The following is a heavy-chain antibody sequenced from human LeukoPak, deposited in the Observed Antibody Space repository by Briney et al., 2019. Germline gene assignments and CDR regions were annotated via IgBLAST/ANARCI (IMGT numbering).Heavy chain of an antibody. CDR3: ATLAVAGRDAFDI. Sequence: GGSLRLSCAASGFTFSSYSMSWVRQAPGKGLEWVSYISGSSGTIYYADSVKGRFTISRDNAKNSLYLQMNSLRAEDTAVYYCATLAVAGRDAFDIWGQGTMVTVSS. CDR2: ISGSSGTI. D-gene: IGHD6-19*01. J-gene: IGHJ3*02. V-gene: IGHV3-48*01. CDR1: GFTFSSYS.